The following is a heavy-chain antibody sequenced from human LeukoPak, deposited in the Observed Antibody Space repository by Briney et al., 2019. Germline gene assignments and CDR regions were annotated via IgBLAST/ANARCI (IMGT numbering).Heavy chain of an antibody. D-gene: IGHD1-26*01. CDR3: ETNSGSYSNWFDR. CDR1: VVAISISSYH. Sequence: SQTLSLTCTVSVVAISISSYHWGCGRQPPGKGLGLIGSIYYSGSTYYNPSLKSRVTISLDTSKKHCSLKLSPMSAAYTAVYYRETNSGSYSNWFDRWGQGTLVPVS. CDR2: IYYSGST. V-gene: IGHV4-39*02. J-gene: IGHJ5*02.